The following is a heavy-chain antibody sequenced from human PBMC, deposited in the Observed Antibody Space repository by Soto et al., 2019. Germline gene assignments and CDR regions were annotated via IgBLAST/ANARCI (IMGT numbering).Heavy chain of an antibody. D-gene: IGHD2-21*01. CDR3: AREVMYSPSRGFPIIN. V-gene: IGHV4-31*01. CDR2: IFHSGST. Sequence: QVQLQESGPGLVKPSQTLSVTCTVSGDAIGNGDYYWTWIRQHPGKALEWLGNIFHSGSTYSNPSLKSLVTISLDTSKNMFSLRLTSVTAADTAVYYCAREVMYSPSRGFPIINWGQGTLVTVSS. J-gene: IGHJ4*02. CDR1: GDAIGNGDYY.